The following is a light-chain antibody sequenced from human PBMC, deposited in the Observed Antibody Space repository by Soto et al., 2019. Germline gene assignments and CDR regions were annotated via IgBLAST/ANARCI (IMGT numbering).Light chain of an antibody. CDR3: QQQGT. CDR2: AAS. V-gene: IGKV3-20*01. CDR1: RLLSSSY. J-gene: IGKJ2*01. Sequence: EIVLTQSPGTLSLSPGERATLSCRASRLLSSSYVVWYQQKPGQAPRLLIYAASRRATGIPDRFSGSGSATEYTLTISRLEPDDSAVYYCQQQGTFGQGTKLEIK.